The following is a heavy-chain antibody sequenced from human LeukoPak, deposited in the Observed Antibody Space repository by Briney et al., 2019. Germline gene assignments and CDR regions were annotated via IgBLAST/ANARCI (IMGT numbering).Heavy chain of an antibody. CDR1: GGSISSYY. CDR3: ASLNYDYVWGSSRGPDDAFDI. D-gene: IGHD3-16*01. CDR2: IYYSGST. Sequence: KSSETLSLTCTVSGGSISSYYWSWIRRPPGKGLEWIGYIYYSGSTNYNPSLKSRVTISVDTSKNQFSLKLSSVTAADTAVYYCASLNYDYVWGSSRGPDDAFDIWGQGTMVTVSS. J-gene: IGHJ3*02. V-gene: IGHV4-59*08.